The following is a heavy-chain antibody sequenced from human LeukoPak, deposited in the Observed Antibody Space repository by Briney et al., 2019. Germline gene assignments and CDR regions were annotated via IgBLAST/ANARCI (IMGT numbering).Heavy chain of an antibody. V-gene: IGHV1-18*04. CDR2: INAYNGNT. CDR1: GYTFTSHG. Sequence: ASVKVSCKASGYTFTSHGISWVRQAPGQGLEWMGRINAYNGNTNYAQRLQGRVTMTTDTSTSTAYMELRSLRSDDTAMYYCARASYYYDSSGYYYNSFDIWGQGTVVTVSS. D-gene: IGHD3-22*01. CDR3: ARASYYYDSSGYYYNSFDI. J-gene: IGHJ3*02.